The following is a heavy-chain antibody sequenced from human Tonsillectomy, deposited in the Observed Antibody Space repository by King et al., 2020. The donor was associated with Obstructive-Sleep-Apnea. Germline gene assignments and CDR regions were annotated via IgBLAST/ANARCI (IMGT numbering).Heavy chain of an antibody. CDR2: ISFSASTI. V-gene: IGHV3-48*04. Sequence: DVQLVESGGGFVQPGGSLRLSCAASEFTFSKYNMNWVRQAPGKGLEWISYISFSASTIYYADSVKGRFTISRDNAKNSRYLQMNSLRAGDTAVYYCARERGTYYDVLTGETNPYYFDHWGQRPLVTVSS. CDR3: ARERGTYYDVLTGETNPYYFDH. J-gene: IGHJ4*02. D-gene: IGHD3-9*01. CDR1: EFTFSKYN.